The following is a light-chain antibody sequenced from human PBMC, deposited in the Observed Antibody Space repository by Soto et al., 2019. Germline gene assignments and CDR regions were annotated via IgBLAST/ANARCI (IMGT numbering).Light chain of an antibody. V-gene: IGKV1-5*03. Sequence: DIQITQSPSTLSASVGDRVTITCRASQSISSWLAWYQQKPGKAPKLLIYKASSLESGVPSRFSGSGSGTEFTLTISSLQPDDFATYYCQQYNSLDTFGQGTKVDIK. CDR3: QQYNSLDT. CDR1: QSISSW. J-gene: IGKJ2*01. CDR2: KAS.